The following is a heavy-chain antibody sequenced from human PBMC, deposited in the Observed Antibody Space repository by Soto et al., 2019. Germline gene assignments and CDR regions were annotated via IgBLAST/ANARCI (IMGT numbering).Heavy chain of an antibody. J-gene: IGHJ4*02. D-gene: IGHD2-15*01. CDR3: ARGFCSGGSCALVPFEY. V-gene: IGHV4-59*01. CDR2: SYYSGTT. Sequence: PSETLSLTCTVSGTSINNYYWSWIRQPPGKGLECLGYSYYSGTTNNIPSLKSRVTISVDKSKNQLSLKLSSVTAADTAVYYCARGFCSGGSCALVPFEYWGQGALVTVSS. CDR1: GTSINNYY.